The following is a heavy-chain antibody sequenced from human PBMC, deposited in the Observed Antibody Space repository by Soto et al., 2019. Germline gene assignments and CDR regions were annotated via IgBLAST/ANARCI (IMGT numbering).Heavy chain of an antibody. Sequence: PSETLSLTCTVSGGSISSYYWSWIRQPPGKGLEWIGYIYYSGSTNYNPSLKSRVTISVDTSKNQFSLKLSSVTAADTAVYYCARLGWLSFDYWGQGTLVTVSS. CDR2: IYYSGST. D-gene: IGHD5-12*01. J-gene: IGHJ4*02. CDR1: GGSISSYY. CDR3: ARLGWLSFDY. V-gene: IGHV4-59*01.